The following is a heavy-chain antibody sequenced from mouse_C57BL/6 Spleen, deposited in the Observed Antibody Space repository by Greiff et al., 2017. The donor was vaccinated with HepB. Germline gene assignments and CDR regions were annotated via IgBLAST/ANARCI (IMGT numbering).Heavy chain of an antibody. CDR1: GFTFSDYG. V-gene: IGHV5-17*01. D-gene: IGHD4-1*01. J-gene: IGHJ2*01. CDR3: ARGLTGGFDY. CDR2: ISSGSSTI. Sequence: VQLKESGGGLVKPGGSLKLSCAASGFTFSDYGMHWVRQAPEKGLEWVAYISSGSSTIYYADKVKGRFTISRDNAKNTLFLQMTSLRSEDTAMYYCARGLTGGFDYWGQGTTLTVSS.